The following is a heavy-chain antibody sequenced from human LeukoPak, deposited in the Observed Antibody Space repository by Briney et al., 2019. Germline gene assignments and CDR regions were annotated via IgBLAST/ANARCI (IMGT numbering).Heavy chain of an antibody. CDR1: GFTFRSYG. CDR2: IRFDGSDE. CDR3: AKRGSSWYANYYFDY. J-gene: IGHJ4*02. D-gene: IGHD6-13*01. Sequence: PGGSLRLSCAASGFTFRSYGMPGVRQAPGRGREWVAFIRFDGSDEYYADSGKGRFTISRDNSKNTLYLQMNSLRAEDTAVYYCAKRGSSWYANYYFDYWGQGTLVTVSS. V-gene: IGHV3-30*02.